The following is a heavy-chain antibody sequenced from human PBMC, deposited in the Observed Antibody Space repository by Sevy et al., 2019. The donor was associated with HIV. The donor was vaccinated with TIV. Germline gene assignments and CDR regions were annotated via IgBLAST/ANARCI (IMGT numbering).Heavy chain of an antibody. J-gene: IGHJ6*02. D-gene: IGHD2-2*01. CDR1: GFIFSNYP. CDR2: ISAGGTTT. Sequence: GGSLRLSCAASGFIFSNYPMSWVRHSPGKGLEWVSDISAGGTTTYYADSVEGRFTNSRDNSKNTVSLQMNSLGAEDTAIYYCANRYCSTITCYDDDFWNPYYFYGLDVWGQGISVTVSS. CDR3: ANRYCSTITCYDDDFWNPYYFYGLDV. V-gene: IGHV3-23*01.